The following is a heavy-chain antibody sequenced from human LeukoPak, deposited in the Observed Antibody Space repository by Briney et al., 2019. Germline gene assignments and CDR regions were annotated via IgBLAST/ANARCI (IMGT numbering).Heavy chain of an antibody. Sequence: GRSLRLSCAASGFTFSSYAMHWVRQAPGKGLEWVAVISYDGSNKYYADSVKGRFTISRDNSKNTLCLQMNSLRAEDTAVYYCASRDGYNFHAFDIWGQGTMVTVSS. CDR2: ISYDGSNK. D-gene: IGHD5-24*01. V-gene: IGHV3-30-3*01. CDR3: ASRDGYNFHAFDI. CDR1: GFTFSSYA. J-gene: IGHJ3*02.